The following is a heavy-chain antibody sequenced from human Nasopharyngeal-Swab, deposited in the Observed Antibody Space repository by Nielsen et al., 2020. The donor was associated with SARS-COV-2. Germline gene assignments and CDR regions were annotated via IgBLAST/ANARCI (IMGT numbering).Heavy chain of an antibody. V-gene: IGHV1-18*01. J-gene: IGHJ6*02. D-gene: IGHD3-10*01. CDR3: ARGRVREIFLSQGYFYYGMDV. CDR2: ISAYNGNT. CDR1: GYTFTSYA. Sequence: ASVKVSCKASGYTFTSYAMHWVRQAPGQRLEWMGWISAYNGNTNYAQKPQGRVTMTTDTSTSTAYMELRSLRSDDTAVYYCARGRVREIFLSQGYFYYGMDVWGQGTTVTVSS.